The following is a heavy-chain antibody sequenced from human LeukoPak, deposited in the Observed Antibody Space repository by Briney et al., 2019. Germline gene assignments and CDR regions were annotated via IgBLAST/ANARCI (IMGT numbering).Heavy chain of an antibody. D-gene: IGHD2-15*01. V-gene: IGHV3-30*02. CDR1: GFTFSSYG. J-gene: IGHJ4*02. Sequence: GGSMRLSCASSGFTFSSYGMHWVRQAPGKGLEWVAFIRYDGSNKYYADSLKGRFTISRDNSKNTLYLQMNSLRAEDTAVYYCAKDFSELPEFDYWGQGTLVTVSS. CDR2: IRYDGSNK. CDR3: AKDFSELPEFDY.